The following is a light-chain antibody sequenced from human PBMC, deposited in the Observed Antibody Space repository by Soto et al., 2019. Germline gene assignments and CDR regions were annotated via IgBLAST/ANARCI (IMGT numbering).Light chain of an antibody. CDR1: QTISNY. Sequence: DIQMTQSPSTLSASVGDRVTITCRASQTISNYLTWYQQRPGKAPKLLIYRSSILQNGVPSRFSGSGSGTEFTLTISSLHPDDFATYYCQQYYISATFGQGTRVEI. V-gene: IGKV1-5*03. CDR3: QQYYISAT. CDR2: RSS. J-gene: IGKJ1*01.